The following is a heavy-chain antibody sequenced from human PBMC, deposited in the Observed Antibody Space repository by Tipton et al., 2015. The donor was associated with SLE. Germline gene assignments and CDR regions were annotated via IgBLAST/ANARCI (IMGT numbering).Heavy chain of an antibody. CDR3: ANYFYDATGYQSVDD. V-gene: IGHV4-39*07. CDR1: GGSISTTSHY. D-gene: IGHD3-22*01. Sequence: TLSLTCTVSGGSISTTSHYWAWIRQPPGKGLECLGTIYHSGSTYYNPSLESRVTMSVDTSKNHFSLNLTSVTAADTAVYYCANYFYDATGYQSVDDWGQGALVTVSS. CDR2: IYHSGST. J-gene: IGHJ4*02.